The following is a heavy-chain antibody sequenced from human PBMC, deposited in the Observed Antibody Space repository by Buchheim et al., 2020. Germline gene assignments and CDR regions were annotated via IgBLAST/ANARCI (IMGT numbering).Heavy chain of an antibody. V-gene: IGHV3-30-3*01. CDR2: VSSGGSDT. Sequence: QVHLVESGGGVVQPGRSLRLSCAASGFTFSTYSLHWVRQAPGKGLEWVAIVSSGGSDTYHAESVRGRFTISRDDSENTQYLQMNRLRGEDTAVYYCARGNPNWGLWYCDYWGQGT. CDR3: ARGNPNWGLWYCDY. D-gene: IGHD7-27*01. CDR1: GFTFSTYS. J-gene: IGHJ4*02.